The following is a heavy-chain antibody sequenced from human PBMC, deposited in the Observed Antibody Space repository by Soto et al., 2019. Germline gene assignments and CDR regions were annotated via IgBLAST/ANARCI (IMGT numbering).Heavy chain of an antibody. CDR3: ARETLRDSSSWYWLDP. Sequence: AGGSLRLSCAASGFTFSSYGMHWVRQAPGKGLEWVAVIWYDGSNKYYADSVKGRFTISRDNSKNTLYLQMNSLRAEDTAVYYCARETLRDSSSWYWLDPWGQGTLVTVSS. D-gene: IGHD6-13*01. V-gene: IGHV3-33*01. CDR2: IWYDGSNK. J-gene: IGHJ5*02. CDR1: GFTFSSYG.